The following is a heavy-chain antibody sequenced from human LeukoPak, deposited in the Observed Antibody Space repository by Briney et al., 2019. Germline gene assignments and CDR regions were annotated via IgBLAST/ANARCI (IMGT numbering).Heavy chain of an antibody. V-gene: IGHV4-39*02. Sequence: SETLSLTCTVSGGSISSSSCYWGWIRQPPGKGLEWIGSIYYSGSTYYNPSLKSRVTISVDTSKNQFSLKLSSVTAADTAVYYCARDVKSGNLHGGIDYWGQGTLVTVSS. D-gene: IGHD3-3*01. CDR1: GGSISSSSCY. J-gene: IGHJ4*02. CDR3: ARDVKSGNLHGGIDY. CDR2: IYYSGST.